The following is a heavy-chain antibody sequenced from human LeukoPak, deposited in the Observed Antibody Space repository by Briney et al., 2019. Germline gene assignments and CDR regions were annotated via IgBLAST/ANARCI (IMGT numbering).Heavy chain of an antibody. J-gene: IGHJ4*02. CDR1: GLTFSSYG. Sequence: GGSLRLSCAASGLTFSSYGMHWVRQAPGKGLEWVAFIRYDGSNKYYADSVKGRFTISRDNSKNTLYLQMNSLRAEDTAVYYCAKGSQTSPDYWGQGTLVTVSS. V-gene: IGHV3-30*02. CDR2: IRYDGSNK. D-gene: IGHD1-14*01. CDR3: AKGSQTSPDY.